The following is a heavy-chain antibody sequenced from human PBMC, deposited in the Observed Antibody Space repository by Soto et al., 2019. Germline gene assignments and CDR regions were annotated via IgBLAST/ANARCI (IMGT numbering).Heavy chain of an antibody. CDR1: GGSISSYY. Sequence: SETLSLTCTVSGGSISSYYWSWIRQPPGKGLEWIGYIYYSGSTNYNPSLKSRVTISVDTSKDQFSLKLSSVTAADTAVYYCARATAMGRYYYYGMDVWGQGTTVTVSS. J-gene: IGHJ6*02. CDR2: IYYSGST. CDR3: ARATAMGRYYYYGMDV. V-gene: IGHV4-59*01. D-gene: IGHD5-18*01.